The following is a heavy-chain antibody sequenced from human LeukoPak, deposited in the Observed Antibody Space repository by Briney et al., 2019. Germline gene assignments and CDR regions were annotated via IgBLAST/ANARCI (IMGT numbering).Heavy chain of an antibody. CDR1: GYTFTGYY. Sequence: GASVKVSCKGSGYTFTGYYMHWVRQAPGQGLEWMGWINPNSGGTNYAQKFQGRVTMTRDTSISTVYMELSRLKSDDTAVYYCARDSRRPDSSGYRFDYWGQGTLVTVSS. CDR2: INPNSGGT. D-gene: IGHD3-22*01. V-gene: IGHV1-2*02. CDR3: ARDSRRPDSSGYRFDY. J-gene: IGHJ4*02.